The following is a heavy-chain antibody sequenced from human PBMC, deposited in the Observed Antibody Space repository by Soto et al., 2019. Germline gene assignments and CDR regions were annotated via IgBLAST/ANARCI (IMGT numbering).Heavy chain of an antibody. V-gene: IGHV1-2*02. CDR1: GYTFNDNY. CDR3: ARVPYYDFGSSFYSFFDS. D-gene: IGHD3-3*01. CDR2: INPNSGGT. Sequence: ASVKVSCKASGYTFNDNYIQWVRQVPGQGLEWMGWINPNSGGTNYAQKFQGRVTMTSDTSISTVYMEMSRLTSDDTAVYYCARVPYYDFGSSFYSFFDSWGQGTLFTVS. J-gene: IGHJ4*02.